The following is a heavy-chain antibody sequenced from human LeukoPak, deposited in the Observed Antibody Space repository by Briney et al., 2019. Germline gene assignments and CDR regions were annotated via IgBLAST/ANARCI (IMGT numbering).Heavy chain of an antibody. CDR1: GFTFSSYE. D-gene: IGHD3-10*01. CDR3: ARELNPPEMVGGY. CDR2: ISSSGSTI. J-gene: IGHJ4*02. Sequence: PGGSLRLSCAASGFTFSSYEMNWVRQAPGKGLEWVSYISSSGSTIYYADSVKGRFTISRDNAKNSLYLQMNSLRADDTAVYYCARELNPPEMVGGYWGKETLVTVSS. V-gene: IGHV3-48*03.